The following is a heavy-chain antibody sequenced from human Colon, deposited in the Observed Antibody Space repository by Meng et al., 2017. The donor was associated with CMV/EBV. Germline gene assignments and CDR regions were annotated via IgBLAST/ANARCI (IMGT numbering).Heavy chain of an antibody. V-gene: IGHV3-73*01. Sequence: GESLKISCAASGFTFSGSAMHWVRQASGKVLEWVGRIRSKANSYATAYAASVKGRFTISRDDSKNTAYLQMNSLKTEDTAVYYCTSGPPGDYWGQGTLVTVSS. D-gene: IGHD3-10*01. CDR1: GFTFSGSA. CDR3: TSGPPGDY. CDR2: IRSKANSYAT. J-gene: IGHJ4*02.